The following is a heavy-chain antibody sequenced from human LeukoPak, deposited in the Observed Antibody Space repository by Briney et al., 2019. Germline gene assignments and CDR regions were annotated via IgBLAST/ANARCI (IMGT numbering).Heavy chain of an antibody. J-gene: IGHJ4*02. Sequence: ASVKVSCKASGYTFTSYGISWVRQAPGQGLEWMGWISAYNGNTNYAQKLQGSVTMTTDTSTSTAYMELRSLRSDDTAVYYCARLDYFSSPNAYYFDYWGQGTLVTVSS. CDR3: ARLDYFSSPNAYYFDY. D-gene: IGHD5-12*01. CDR1: GYTFTSYG. V-gene: IGHV1-18*01. CDR2: ISAYNGNT.